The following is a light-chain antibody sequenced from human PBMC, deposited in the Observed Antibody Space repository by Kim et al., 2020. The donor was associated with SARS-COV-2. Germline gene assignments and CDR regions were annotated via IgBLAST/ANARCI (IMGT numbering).Light chain of an antibody. CDR2: RDS. Sequence: VSVALGQTARITCGGNNIGSKNVHWYQQKPGQAPVLVIYRDSNRPSGIPERFSGSNSGNTATLTSSRAQAGDEADYYCQVWDSSTVFGGGTKVTVL. J-gene: IGLJ3*02. CDR3: QVWDSSTV. V-gene: IGLV3-9*01. CDR1: NIGSKN.